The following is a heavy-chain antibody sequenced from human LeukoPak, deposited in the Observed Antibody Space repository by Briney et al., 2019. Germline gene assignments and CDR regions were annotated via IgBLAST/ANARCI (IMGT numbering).Heavy chain of an antibody. J-gene: IGHJ4*02. CDR3: AIQSTVITNFEY. CDR1: GFTFSSYW. CDR2: INHDASTT. D-gene: IGHD4-17*01. V-gene: IGHV3-7*01. Sequence: PGGSLRLSCAASGFTFSSYWVNWVRQTPEKGLEWVANINHDASTTYYVDSVKGRFTISRDNAKNSVYLQLNSLRAEDTAVYHCAIQSTVITNFEYWGQGTLVTVSS.